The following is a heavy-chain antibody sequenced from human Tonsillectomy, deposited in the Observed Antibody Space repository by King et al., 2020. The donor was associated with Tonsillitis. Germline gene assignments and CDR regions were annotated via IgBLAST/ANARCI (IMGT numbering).Heavy chain of an antibody. J-gene: IGHJ6*02. V-gene: IGHV1-2*02. CDR3: ASLGDRYSSSSDYGMDV. Sequence: QLVQSGAEVKKPGASVKVSCKASGYTFTGYYMHWVRQAPGQGLEWMGWINPNSGGTNYAQKFQGRVTMTRDTSISTAYMELSRLRSDDTAVYYCASLGDRYSSSSDYGMDVWGQGTTVTVSS. D-gene: IGHD6-6*01. CDR1: GYTFTGYY. CDR2: INPNSGGT.